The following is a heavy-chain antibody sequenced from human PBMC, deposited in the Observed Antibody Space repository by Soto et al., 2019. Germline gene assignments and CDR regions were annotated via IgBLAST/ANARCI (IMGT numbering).Heavy chain of an antibody. V-gene: IGHV1-2*04. CDR2: INPNSGGT. CDR3: ARDARGDEAPMDY. Sequence: GASVKVSCKAIGYSFTSHYMHWVRQAPGQGLEWMGRINPNSGGTNYAQKFQGWVTMTRDTSISTAYMELSRLRSDDTAVYYCARDARGDEAPMDYWGQGTLVTVSS. CDR1: GYSFTSHY. J-gene: IGHJ4*02. D-gene: IGHD3-10*01.